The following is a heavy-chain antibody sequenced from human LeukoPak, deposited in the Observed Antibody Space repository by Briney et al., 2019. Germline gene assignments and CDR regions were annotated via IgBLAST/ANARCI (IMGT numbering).Heavy chain of an antibody. CDR2: IYYSGST. CDR1: GGSISCYY. Sequence: SETLSLTSTVSGGSISCYYWSWIRQPPGKGLEWIGYIYYSGSTNYNPSLKSRVTISVDTSKNQFSLKLSSVTAADTAVYYCARAGRGSSWYAWFDPWGQGTLVTVSS. J-gene: IGHJ5*02. CDR3: ARAGRGSSWYAWFDP. V-gene: IGHV4-59*01. D-gene: IGHD6-13*01.